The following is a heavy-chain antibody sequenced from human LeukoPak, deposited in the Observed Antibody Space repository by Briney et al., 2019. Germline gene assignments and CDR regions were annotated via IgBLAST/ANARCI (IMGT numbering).Heavy chain of an antibody. CDR2: INHSGST. CDR3: ARHNPVLRYFDWLLPYFDY. D-gene: IGHD3-9*01. CDR1: GGFFRGYY. Sequence: SETLSLTCAVYGGFFRGYYWSWIRQPPGKGLEWIGEINHSGSTNYNPSLKSRVTISVDTSKNQFSLKLSSVTAADTAVYYCARHNPVLRYFDWLLPYFDYWGQGTLVTVSS. V-gene: IGHV4-34*01. J-gene: IGHJ4*02.